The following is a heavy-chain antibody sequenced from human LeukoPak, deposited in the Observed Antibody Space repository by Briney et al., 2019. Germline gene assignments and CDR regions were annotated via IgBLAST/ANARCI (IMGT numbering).Heavy chain of an antibody. D-gene: IGHD4-17*01. CDR3: AGDGYGDYWSDY. V-gene: IGHV3-20*04. CDR1: GFTFDDYG. CDR2: INWNGGST. Sequence: GGSLRLSCAASGFTFDDYGMSWVRQAPGKGLEWVSGINWNGGSTGYADSVKGRFTISRDNAKNSLYPQMNSLRAEGTALYYCAGDGYGDYWSDYWGQGTLVTVSS. J-gene: IGHJ4*02.